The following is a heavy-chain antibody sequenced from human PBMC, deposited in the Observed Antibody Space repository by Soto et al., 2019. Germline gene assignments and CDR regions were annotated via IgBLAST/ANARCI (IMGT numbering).Heavy chain of an antibody. D-gene: IGHD6-19*01. CDR1: GFTFNSFA. V-gene: IGHV3-23*01. J-gene: IGHJ4*02. CDR2: ISSRDTT. CDR3: ATLPGYSRGWYICDY. Sequence: EVQLLESGGGLVQPGGSLRLSCTTSGFTFNSFAMSWVRQAPGRGLEWVSTISSRDTTYHADSVKGRFTISRDNSKSTLYRQLSSLRAYDTAVYYCATLPGYSRGWYICDYWGQATPVTVSS.